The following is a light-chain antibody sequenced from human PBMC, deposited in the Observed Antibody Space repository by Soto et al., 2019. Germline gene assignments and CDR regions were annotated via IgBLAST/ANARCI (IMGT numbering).Light chain of an antibody. Sequence: DIVLTQSPASLSLPPGERATLSCRASQSVSSSFLAWYQQKPGQAPRLLIYGASRRATGIADRFRGSGSGTDFTITISRLEPEDFELYYCQQDDSSLTFGLGTKVEIK. CDR1: QSVSSSF. J-gene: IGKJ1*01. CDR3: QQDDSSLT. V-gene: IGKV3-20*01. CDR2: GAS.